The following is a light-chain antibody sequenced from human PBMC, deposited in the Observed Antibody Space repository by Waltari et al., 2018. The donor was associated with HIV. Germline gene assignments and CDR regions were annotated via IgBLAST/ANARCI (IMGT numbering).Light chain of an antibody. V-gene: IGLV2-23*01. CDR3: CSYAGNTIHVV. J-gene: IGLJ2*01. Sequence: QSALTQPASVSGSPGQSITISCTGTSSYVGSYLVSSYQQYAGKAPKLIIYEGTKRPSGISNRFSGSTSANTASLTISGLQAEDEADYYCCSYAGNTIHVVFGGGTKVTVL. CDR2: EGT. CDR1: SSYVGSYL.